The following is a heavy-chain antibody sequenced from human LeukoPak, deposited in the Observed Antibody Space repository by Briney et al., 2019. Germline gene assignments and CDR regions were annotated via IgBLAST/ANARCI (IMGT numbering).Heavy chain of an antibody. J-gene: IGHJ3*02. CDR2: IIPIFGTA. D-gene: IGHD5-24*01. CDR1: GGTFSSYA. Sequence: SVKVSCKASGGTFSSYAISWVRQAPGQGLEWMGGIIPIFGTANYAQKFQGRVTITADESTSTAYMELSSLRSEDTAVYYCARGGEGMAYPEAFDIWGQGTMVTVSS. V-gene: IGHV1-69*13. CDR3: ARGGEGMAYPEAFDI.